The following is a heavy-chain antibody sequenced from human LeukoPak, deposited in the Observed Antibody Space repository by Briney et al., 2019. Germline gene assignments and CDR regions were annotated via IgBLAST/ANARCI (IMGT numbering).Heavy chain of an antibody. V-gene: IGHV4-30-2*01. D-gene: IGHD3-22*01. J-gene: IGHJ6*03. CDR1: GGSISSGGYY. CDR2: IYHSGST. Sequence: PSQTLSLTCTVSGGSISSGGYYWSWIRQPPGKGLEWIGYIYHSGSTYYNPSLKSRVTISVDRSKNQFSLKLSSVTAADTAVYYCARTRYYDSSGSIYMDVWGKGTTVTVSS. CDR3: ARTRYYDSSGSIYMDV.